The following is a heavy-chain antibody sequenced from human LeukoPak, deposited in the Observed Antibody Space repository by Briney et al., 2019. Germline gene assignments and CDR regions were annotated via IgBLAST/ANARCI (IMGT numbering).Heavy chain of an antibody. CDR2: IYYSGST. J-gene: IGHJ4*02. D-gene: IGHD6-13*01. Sequence: SETLSLTCTVSGGSISSYYWSWIRQPPGKGLEWIGYIYYSGSTNYNPSLKSRVTISVDTSKNQFSLKLSSVTAADTAVYYCAREEIAAAGHSTFDYWGQGTLVTVSS. CDR3: AREEIAAAGHSTFDY. CDR1: GGSISSYY. V-gene: IGHV4-59*01.